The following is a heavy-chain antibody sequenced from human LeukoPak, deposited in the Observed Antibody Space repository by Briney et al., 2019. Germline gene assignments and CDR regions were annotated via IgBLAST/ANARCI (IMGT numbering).Heavy chain of an antibody. CDR1: GGTFSSYA. CDR2: IIPIFGTA. J-gene: IGHJ4*02. CDR3: ASSYIVGATFDY. Sequence: ASVKVSCKASGGTFSSYAISWVRQARGQGLEWMGGIIPIFGTANYAQKFQGRVTITADESTSTAYMELSSLRSEDTAVYYCASSYIVGATFDYWDQGTLVTVSS. V-gene: IGHV1-69*13. D-gene: IGHD1-26*01.